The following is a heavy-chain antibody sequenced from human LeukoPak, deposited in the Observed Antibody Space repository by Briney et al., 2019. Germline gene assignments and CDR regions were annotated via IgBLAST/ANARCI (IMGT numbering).Heavy chain of an antibody. D-gene: IGHD3-3*01. J-gene: IGHJ4*02. CDR2: INWNGGST. CDR1: GFTFDDYG. Sequence: GGSLRLSCAASGFTFDDYGMSWVRQAPGEGLEWVSGINWNGGSTGYADSVKGRFTISRDNAKNSLYLQMNSLRSEDTALYYCARGIDFWSGQREYYFDYWGQGTLVTVSS. CDR3: ARGIDFWSGQREYYFDY. V-gene: IGHV3-20*04.